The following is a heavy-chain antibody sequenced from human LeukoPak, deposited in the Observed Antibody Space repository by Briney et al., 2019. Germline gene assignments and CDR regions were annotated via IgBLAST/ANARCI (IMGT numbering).Heavy chain of an antibody. D-gene: IGHD3-10*01. CDR3: ASDGYGSGSFRFDYYYMDV. Sequence: ASVKVSCKASGGTFSSYAISWVRQAPGQGLEWMGGIIPIFGTANYAQKFQGRVTITTDESTSTAYMELSSLRSEDTAVYYCASDGYGSGSFRFDYYYMDVWGKGTTVTVSS. J-gene: IGHJ6*03. CDR2: IIPIFGTA. V-gene: IGHV1-69*05. CDR1: GGTFSSYA.